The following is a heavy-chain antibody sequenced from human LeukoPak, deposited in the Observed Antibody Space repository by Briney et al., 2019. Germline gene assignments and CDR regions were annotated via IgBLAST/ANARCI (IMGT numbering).Heavy chain of an antibody. D-gene: IGHD3-3*01. CDR1: GGSISSSSYY. CDR3: ARAIWSGSEYYFDY. Sequence: PSETLSLTCTVSGGSISSSSYYWGWIRQPPGKGLEWIGSIYYSGSTYYNPSLKSRVTISVDTSKNQFSLKLSSVTAADTAVYYCARAIWSGSEYYFDYWGQGTLVTVSS. CDR2: IYYSGST. J-gene: IGHJ4*02. V-gene: IGHV4-39*07.